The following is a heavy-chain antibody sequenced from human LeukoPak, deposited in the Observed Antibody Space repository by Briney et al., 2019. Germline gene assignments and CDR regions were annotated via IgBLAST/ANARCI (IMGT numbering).Heavy chain of an antibody. V-gene: IGHV4-39*01. D-gene: IGHD5-18*01. Sequence: SETLSLTCTVSGGSISSSSYYWGWIRQPPGKGLEWIGSIYYSGSTYYNPSLKSRVTISVDTSKNQFSLKLSSVTAAGTAVYYCARLTWIQPDYWGQGTLVTVSS. CDR2: IYYSGST. CDR3: ARLTWIQPDY. J-gene: IGHJ4*02. CDR1: GGSISSSSYY.